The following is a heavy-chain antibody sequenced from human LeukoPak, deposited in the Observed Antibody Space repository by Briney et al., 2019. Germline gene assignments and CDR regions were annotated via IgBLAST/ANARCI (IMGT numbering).Heavy chain of an antibody. CDR1: RYTFTDYY. CDR2: SNPNSGGT. V-gene: IGHV1-2*04. CDR3: ARGGVAAAGSPYWYFDL. D-gene: IGHD6-13*01. J-gene: IGHJ2*01. Sequence: GASVKVSCEASRYTFTDYYMHWVRQAPGQGLEWMGWSNPNSGGTNYAQKFQGWVTMTRDTSISTAYMELSRLRSDDTAVYYCARGGVAAAGSPYWYFDLWGRGTLVTVSS.